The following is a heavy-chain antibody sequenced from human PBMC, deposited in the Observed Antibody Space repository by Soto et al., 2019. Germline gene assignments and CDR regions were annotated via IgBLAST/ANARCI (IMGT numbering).Heavy chain of an antibody. J-gene: IGHJ4*02. CDR2: ISGSGGST. CDR3: AKVSLDCTNGVCYTFDY. Sequence: EVQLLESGGGLVQPGGSLRLSCAASGFTFSSYAMSWVRQAPGKGLEWVSAISGSGGSTYYADSVKGRFTISRDNSKNTLYLQMNSLRAEDTAVYYCAKVSLDCTNGVCYTFDYWGQGTLVTVSS. CDR1: GFTFSSYA. V-gene: IGHV3-23*01. D-gene: IGHD2-8*01.